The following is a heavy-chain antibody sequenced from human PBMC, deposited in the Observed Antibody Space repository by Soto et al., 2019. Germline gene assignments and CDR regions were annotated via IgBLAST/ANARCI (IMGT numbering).Heavy chain of an antibody. D-gene: IGHD3-3*01. J-gene: IGHJ4*02. CDR1: GGTFSSYT. CDR3: ARDQTSPWSGYYNSSDY. CDR2: IIPILGIA. Sequence: ASVKVSCKASGGTFSSYTISWVRQAPGQGLEWMGRIIPILGIANYAQKFQGRVTITADKSTSTAYMELSSLRSEDTAVYYCARDQTSPWSGYYNSSDYWGQGTLVTVSS. V-gene: IGHV1-69*04.